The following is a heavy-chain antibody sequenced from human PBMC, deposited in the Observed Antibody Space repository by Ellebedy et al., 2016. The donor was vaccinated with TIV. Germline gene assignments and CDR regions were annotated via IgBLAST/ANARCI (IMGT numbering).Heavy chain of an antibody. V-gene: IGHV3-23*01. CDR3: AKDSGRSGWISDY. CDR2: ISDSGGTT. D-gene: IGHD3-10*01. CDR1: GFTFSSYW. J-gene: IGHJ4*02. Sequence: PGGSLRLSCAASGFTFSSYWMSWVRQVRQAPGKGLEWVSTISDSGGTTYFPDSVKGRFTISRDSSKNTLYLQMNSLRVEDTAIYFCAKDSGRSGWISDYWGQGTLVTVSS.